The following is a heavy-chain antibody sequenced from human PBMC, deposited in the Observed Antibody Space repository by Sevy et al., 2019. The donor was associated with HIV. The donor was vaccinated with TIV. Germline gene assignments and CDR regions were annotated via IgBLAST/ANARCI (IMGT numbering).Heavy chain of an antibody. D-gene: IGHD5-18*01. Sequence: GGSLRLSCAASGFTFSSYAMSWVRQAPGKGLEWVSAISGSGGSTYYADSVKGRFTISRDNSKNTLYLQMNSLRAEDKDVYYCAKYPTAMVWDYYYYYYMDVWGKGTTVTVSS. CDR1: GFTFSSYA. J-gene: IGHJ6*03. CDR3: AKYPTAMVWDYYYYYYMDV. V-gene: IGHV3-23*01. CDR2: ISGSGGST.